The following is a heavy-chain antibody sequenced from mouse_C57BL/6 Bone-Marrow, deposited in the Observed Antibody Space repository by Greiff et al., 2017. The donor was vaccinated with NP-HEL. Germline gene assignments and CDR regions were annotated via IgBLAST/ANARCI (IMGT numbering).Heavy chain of an antibody. CDR3: ARDGYYYGSSYDD. CDR1: GYTFTSYW. D-gene: IGHD1-1*01. V-gene: IGHV1-59*01. J-gene: IGHJ2*01. Sequence: QVQLQQPGAELVRPGTSVKLSCKASGYTFTSYWMHWVKQRPGQGLEWIGVIDPSDSYTNYNQKFKGKATLTVDTSSSTAYMQLSSLTSEDSAVYYCARDGYYYGSSYDDWGKGTTLTVSS. CDR2: IDPSDSYT.